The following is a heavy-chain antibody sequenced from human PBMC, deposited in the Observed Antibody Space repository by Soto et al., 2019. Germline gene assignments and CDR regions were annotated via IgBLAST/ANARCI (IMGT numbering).Heavy chain of an antibody. Sequence: GGSLRLSCVGSAFTFSNSGIHWARRPPGKGPEWVAIISSEGSKKYYADSVKGRFTISRDKSKNTLYLQMNGLRAEDTAVSYRATLGGHFGKYAFDIWGQGTLVTVSS. CDR3: ATLGGHFGKYAFDI. CDR2: ISSEGSKK. J-gene: IGHJ3*02. D-gene: IGHD1-26*01. CDR1: AFTFSNSG. V-gene: IGHV3-30*03.